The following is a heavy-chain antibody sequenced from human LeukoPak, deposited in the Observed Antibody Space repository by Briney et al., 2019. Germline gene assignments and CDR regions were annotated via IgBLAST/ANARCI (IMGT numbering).Heavy chain of an antibody. V-gene: IGHV4-61*02. CDR1: GGSISSGSYY. D-gene: IGHD7-27*01. CDR3: ASGKLGNWFDP. Sequence: LSLTCTVSGGSISSGSYYWSWIRQPAGKGLEWIGRIYTSGSTNYNPSLKSRVTISVDTSKNQFSLKLSSVTAADTAVYYCASGKLGNWFDPWAREPWSPSPQ. J-gene: IGHJ5*02. CDR2: IYTSGST.